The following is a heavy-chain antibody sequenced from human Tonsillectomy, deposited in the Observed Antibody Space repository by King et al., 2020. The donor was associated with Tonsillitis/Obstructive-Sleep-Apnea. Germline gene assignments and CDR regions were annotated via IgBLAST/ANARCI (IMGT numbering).Heavy chain of an antibody. CDR1: GYSFSGYY. J-gene: IGHJ4*02. CDR2: ISPNTGGT. V-gene: IGHV1-2*02. CDR3: ARDKELYSSPFDY. D-gene: IGHD3-22*01. Sequence: QGQLVQSGAEVKKPGASVKVSCKASGYSFSGYYMHWVRQAPGQGLEWMGWISPNTGGTKFAQKFQGRVTMTTDTSISTAYMELSSLRFDDTAVYFCARDKELYSSPFDYWGQGTLVIVSS.